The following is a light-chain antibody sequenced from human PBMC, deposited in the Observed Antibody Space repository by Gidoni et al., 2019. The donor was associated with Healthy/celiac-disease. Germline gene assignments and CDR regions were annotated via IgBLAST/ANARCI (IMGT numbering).Light chain of an antibody. V-gene: IGKV3-20*01. CDR2: GAS. CDR1: QSVSSSY. CDR3: QQYGSSPQT. J-gene: IGKJ2*01. Sequence: DIVLTQSPGTLSLSPGERATLSCRASQSVSSSYLAWYQQKPDQAPRLLIYGASSRATGIPDRFSGSGSGTDFTLTISRLEPEDFAVYYCQQYGSSPQTFGQGTKLEIK.